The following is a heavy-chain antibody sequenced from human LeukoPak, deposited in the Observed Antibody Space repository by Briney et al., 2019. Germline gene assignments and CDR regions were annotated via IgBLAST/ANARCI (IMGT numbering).Heavy chain of an antibody. D-gene: IGHD3-16*01. CDR3: AKEDRRGRHFDY. V-gene: IGHV3-9*01. J-gene: IGHJ4*02. CDR2: ISWNSGSI. Sequence: LRLSCAASGFTFDDYSMHWVRQAPGKGLEWVSGISWNSGSIGYADSVKGRFTISRDNAKNSLYLQMNSLRAEDTALYYCAKEDRRGRHFDYWGQGTLVTVSS. CDR1: GFTFDDYS.